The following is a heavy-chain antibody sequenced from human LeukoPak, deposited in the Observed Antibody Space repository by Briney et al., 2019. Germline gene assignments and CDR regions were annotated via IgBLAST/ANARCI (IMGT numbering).Heavy chain of an antibody. J-gene: IGHJ4*02. V-gene: IGHV3-7*01. Sequence: GGSLRLSCAASGFAFSNCWMSWVRQAPGKGLEWVANIKYDGSEEYFADSVKGRFTVSRDNAKYSLYLQMSSLRAEDTAVYYCVRLLGMGTTFDYWGQGTLVTVSS. D-gene: IGHD3-16*01. CDR2: IKYDGSEE. CDR1: GFAFSNCW. CDR3: VRLLGMGTTFDY.